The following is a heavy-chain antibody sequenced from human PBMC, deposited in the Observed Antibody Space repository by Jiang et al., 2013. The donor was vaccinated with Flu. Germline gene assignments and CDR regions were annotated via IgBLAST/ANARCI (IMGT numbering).Heavy chain of an antibody. CDR2: IIPVIGVT. V-gene: IGHV1-69*02. J-gene: IGHJ4*02. D-gene: IGHD2-21*02. Sequence: EVKKPGSSVKVSCKASGGTFHSYTINWVRQAPGQGPEWVGRIIPVIGVTSYAQEFQGRVTITADKSTSTVYMEMSSLRSDDTAVYFCARATCGGDCYSGGLAYFYFDYWGPGTL. CDR1: GGTFHSYT. CDR3: ARATCGGDCYSGGLAYFYFDY.